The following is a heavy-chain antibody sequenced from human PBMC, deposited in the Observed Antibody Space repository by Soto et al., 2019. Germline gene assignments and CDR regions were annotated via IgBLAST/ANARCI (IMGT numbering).Heavy chain of an antibody. CDR2: IFYSGST. D-gene: IGHD4-4*01. J-gene: IGHJ4*02. CDR1: VGSIRSGGYY. V-gene: IGHV4-31*03. Sequence: TSETLSLTCTVSVGSIRSGGYYWSWIRQHPGTGLEWIGNIFYSGSTYYNPSLKSRVNISVDTSKNQFPLKLSSVTAADTAVYFCARSYYNSYVYGYWGQGTLVTVSS. CDR3: ARSYYNSYVYGY.